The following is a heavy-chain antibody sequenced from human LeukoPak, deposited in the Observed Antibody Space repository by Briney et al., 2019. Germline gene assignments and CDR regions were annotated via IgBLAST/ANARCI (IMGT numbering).Heavy chain of an antibody. CDR3: ANSYYYDSSGYPEPIDY. CDR1: GGSITTYY. CDR2: INYSGST. J-gene: IGHJ4*02. V-gene: IGHV4-59*08. Sequence: SETLSLTCSVSGGSITTYYWTWIRQPPGKGLEWIGYINYSGSTSHNPSLNSRVTMSLDTSKNQFSLKLNSVTAADTAVYYCANSYYYDSSGYPEPIDYWGQGTLVTVSS. D-gene: IGHD3-22*01.